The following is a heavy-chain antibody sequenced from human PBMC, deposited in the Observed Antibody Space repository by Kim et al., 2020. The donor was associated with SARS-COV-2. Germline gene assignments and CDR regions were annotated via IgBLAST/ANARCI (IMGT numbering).Heavy chain of an antibody. CDR2: INHSGST. J-gene: IGHJ4*02. D-gene: IGHD6-19*01. Sequence: SETLSLTCAVYGGSFSGYYWSWIRQPPGKGLEWIGEINHSGSTNYNPSLKSRVTISVDTSKNQFSLKLSSVTAADTAVYYCARVSRGRWLVLGYWGQGTLVTVSS. V-gene: IGHV4-34*01. CDR3: ARVSRGRWLVLGY. CDR1: GGSFSGYY.